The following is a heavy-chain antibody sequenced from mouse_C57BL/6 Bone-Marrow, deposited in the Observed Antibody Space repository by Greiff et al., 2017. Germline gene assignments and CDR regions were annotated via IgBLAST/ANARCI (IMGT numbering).Heavy chain of an antibody. J-gene: IGHJ2*01. CDR3: ARGGSSFDFDY. V-gene: IGHV5-16*01. CDR1: GFTFSDYY. D-gene: IGHD1-1*01. CDR2: INYDGSST. Sequence: EVNVVEYEGGLVQPGSSMKLSCTASGFTFSDYYMAWVRQVPEKGLEWVANINYDGSSTYYLDSLKSRFIISRDNAKNILYLQMSSLKSEDTATYYCARGGSSFDFDYWGQGTTLTVSS.